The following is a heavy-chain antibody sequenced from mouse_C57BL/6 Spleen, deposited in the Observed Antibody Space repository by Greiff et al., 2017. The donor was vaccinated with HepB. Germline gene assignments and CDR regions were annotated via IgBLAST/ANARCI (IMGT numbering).Heavy chain of an antibody. CDR2: ISSGSSTI. J-gene: IGHJ1*03. D-gene: IGHD1-1*01. Sequence: EVKVVESGGGLVKPGGSLKLSCAASGFTFSDYGMHWVRQAPEKGLEWAAYISSGSSTIYYADTVKGRFTISRDNAKNTLFLQMTSLRSEDTAMYYCARLYGSSYVDWYFDVWGTGTTVTVSS. CDR1: GFTFSDYG. CDR3: ARLYGSSYVDWYFDV. V-gene: IGHV5-17*01.